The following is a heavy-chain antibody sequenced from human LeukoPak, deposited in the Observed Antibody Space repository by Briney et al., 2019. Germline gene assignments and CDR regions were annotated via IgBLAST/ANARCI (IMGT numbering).Heavy chain of an antibody. CDR3: AKDPGSRSYHWEGFDY. J-gene: IGHJ4*02. CDR2: ISWNSGSI. CDR1: GFTFDDYA. D-gene: IGHD1-26*01. Sequence: PGRSLRLSCAASGFTFDDYAMHWVRQAPGKGLEWVSGISWNSGSIGYADSVKGRFTISRDNAKNSLYLQMNSLRAEDTALYYCAKDPGSRSYHWEGFDYWGQGTLVTVSS. V-gene: IGHV3-9*01.